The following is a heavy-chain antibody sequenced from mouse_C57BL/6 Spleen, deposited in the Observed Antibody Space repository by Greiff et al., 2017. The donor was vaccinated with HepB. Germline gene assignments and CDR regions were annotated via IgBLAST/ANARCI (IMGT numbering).Heavy chain of an antibody. J-gene: IGHJ1*03. CDR1: GYTFTSYW. CDR3: ERSRYGSSYGNFDD. D-gene: IGHD1-1*01. Sequence: QVQLQQPGAELVKPGASVKLSCKASGYTFTSYWMHWVKQRPGQGLEWIGMIHPNSGSTNYNEKFKSKATLTVDKSSSTAYMQLSSLTSEDSAVYYCERSRYGSSYGNFDDWGTGTTVTVSS. CDR2: IHPNSGST. V-gene: IGHV1-64*01.